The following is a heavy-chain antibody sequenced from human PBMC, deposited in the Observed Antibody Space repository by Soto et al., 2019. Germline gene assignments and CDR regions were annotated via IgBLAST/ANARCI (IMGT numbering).Heavy chain of an antibody. D-gene: IGHD2-15*01. CDR3: TTVDCSGGSCYPGPFY. CDR2: IKSKTDGGTT. Sequence: GGSLRLSCAASGFTFSNAWMSWVRQAPGKGLEWVGRIKSKTDGGTTDYAAPVKGRFTISRDDSKNTLYLQMNSLKTEDTAVYYCTTVDCSGGSCYPGPFYWGQGTLVTVS. CDR1: GFTFSNAW. V-gene: IGHV3-15*01. J-gene: IGHJ4*02.